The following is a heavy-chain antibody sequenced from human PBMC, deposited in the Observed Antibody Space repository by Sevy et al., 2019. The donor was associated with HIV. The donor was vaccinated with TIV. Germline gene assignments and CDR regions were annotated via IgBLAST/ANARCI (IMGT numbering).Heavy chain of an antibody. CDR2: IKTETDGGTI. Sequence: GGSLRLSCTASGFIFSNVWMSWVRQAPGKGLEWVGRIKTETDGGTIDYAAPVKDRVTISRDDSKNTLYLEMNTLKTEDTAVYFCTTGHDSGAIFDYWGQGTLVTVSS. J-gene: IGHJ4*02. V-gene: IGHV3-15*01. CDR3: TTGHDSGAIFDY. CDR1: GFIFSNVW. D-gene: IGHD2-8*02.